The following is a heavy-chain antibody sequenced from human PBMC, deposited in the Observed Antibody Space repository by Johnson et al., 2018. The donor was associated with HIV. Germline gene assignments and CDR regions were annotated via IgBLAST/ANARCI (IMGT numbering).Heavy chain of an antibody. CDR3: ARDRTGGSYPRAFDI. D-gene: IGHD1-26*01. CDR1: GFTFRSYG. J-gene: IGHJ3*02. V-gene: IGHV3-20*04. CDR2: INWNGGST. Sequence: VQLVESGGGVVQPGRSLRLSCAASGFTFRSYGMHWVRQAPGKGLEWVSGINWNGGSTGSADSVKGRFTISRDNAKNSLYLQMNSLRAEDTALYYCARDRTGGSYPRAFDIWGQGTMVTVSS.